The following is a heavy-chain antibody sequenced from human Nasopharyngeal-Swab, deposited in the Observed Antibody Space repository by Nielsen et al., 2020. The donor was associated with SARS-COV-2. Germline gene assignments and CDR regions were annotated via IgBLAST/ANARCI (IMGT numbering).Heavy chain of an antibody. Sequence: GESLKISCKGSGSRFTSYWISWVRQMPGKGLEWMGRIDPSDSYSNYSPSFQGHVTISADKSISTAYLQWSSLKASDTAMYYCAYYGDYTDAFDVWGQGTMVTVSS. D-gene: IGHD4-17*01. CDR3: AYYGDYTDAFDV. CDR2: IDPSDSYS. J-gene: IGHJ3*01. V-gene: IGHV5-10-1*01. CDR1: GSRFTSYW.